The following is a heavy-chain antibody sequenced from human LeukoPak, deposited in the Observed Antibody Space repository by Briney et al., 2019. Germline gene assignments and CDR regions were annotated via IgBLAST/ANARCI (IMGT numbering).Heavy chain of an antibody. Sequence: SGGSLRLSCAASGFTFSNYGMSWVRQAPGKGLEWVSAVTGSGVSTYHADSVKGRFTISRDNSKNTLYLQMNSLRAEDTAVYYCARAGYCSGGSCYGSDYWGQGTLVSVSS. CDR1: GFTFSNYG. CDR2: VTGSGVST. CDR3: ARAGYCSGGSCYGSDY. D-gene: IGHD2-15*01. J-gene: IGHJ4*02. V-gene: IGHV3-23*01.